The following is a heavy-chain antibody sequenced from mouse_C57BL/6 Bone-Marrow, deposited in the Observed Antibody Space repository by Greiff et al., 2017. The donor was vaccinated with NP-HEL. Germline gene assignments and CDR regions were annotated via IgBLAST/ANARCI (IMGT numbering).Heavy chain of an antibody. CDR3: ARDWYYGSSYYFDY. CDR1: GFTFSSYA. V-gene: IGHV5-4*01. CDR2: ISDGGSYT. D-gene: IGHD1-1*01. J-gene: IGHJ2*01. Sequence: EVKLVESGGGLVKPGGSLKLSCAASGFTFSSYAMSWVRQTPEKRLEWVATISDGGSYTYYPDNVKGRFTISRDHAKNNLYLQMSHLKSEDTAMYYCARDWYYGSSYYFDYWGQGTTLTVSS.